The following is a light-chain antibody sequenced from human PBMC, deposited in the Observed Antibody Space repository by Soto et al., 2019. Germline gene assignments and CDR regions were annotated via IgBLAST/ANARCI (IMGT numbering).Light chain of an antibody. CDR1: QSISSW. CDR3: QQYNTYPYT. V-gene: IGKV1-5*01. CDR2: DAS. Sequence: DTQMTQSPSTLSASVGDRVTITCRASQSISSWLAWYQQKPGKAPKLLIYDASNLESGVPSRFSGSGSGTEFTLTISSLQPDDFATYYCQQYNTYPYTFGQGTKLEIK. J-gene: IGKJ2*01.